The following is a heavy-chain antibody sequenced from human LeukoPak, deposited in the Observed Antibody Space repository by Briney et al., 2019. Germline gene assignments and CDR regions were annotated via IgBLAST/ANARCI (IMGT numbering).Heavy chain of an antibody. CDR2: INPNSGGT. J-gene: IGHJ3*02. CDR1: GYTFTGYY. D-gene: IGHD3-9*01. V-gene: IGHV1-2*02. CDR3: ARATGYHHGNAFDI. Sequence: GASVKVSCKASGYTFTGYYMHWVRQAPGQGLEWMGWINPNSGGTNYAQKFQGRVTMTRDTSISTAYMELSRLRSDDTAVYYCARATGYHHGNAFDIWGQGTMVTVSS.